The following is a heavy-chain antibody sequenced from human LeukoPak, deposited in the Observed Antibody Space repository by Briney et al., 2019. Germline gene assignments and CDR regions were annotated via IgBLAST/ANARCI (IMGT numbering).Heavy chain of an antibody. CDR1: GFTFSTDW. CDR2: INSDGSST. CDR3: ARAGPYDSSGYYYKYYYYMDV. Sequence: GESLRLSCVASGFTFSTDWMHWVRQAPGKGLVWVSRINSDGSSTSYADSVKGRFTISRDNAKNTLYLQMNSLRADDTAVYYCARAGPYDSSGYYYKYYYYMDVWGKGTTVTISS. V-gene: IGHV3-74*01. D-gene: IGHD3-22*01. J-gene: IGHJ6*03.